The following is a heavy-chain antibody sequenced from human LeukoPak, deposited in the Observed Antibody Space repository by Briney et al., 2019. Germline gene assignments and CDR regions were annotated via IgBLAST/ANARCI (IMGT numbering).Heavy chain of an antibody. Sequence: PGGSLRLSCAASGFTFSDYYMSWIRQAPGKGLEWVSYISSSGSTIYYADSVKGRFTISRDNAKNSLYLQMNSLRAEDTAVYYCARAPYDSSGYYYYYYYMDVWGKGTTVTVSS. D-gene: IGHD3-22*01. CDR2: ISSSGSTI. V-gene: IGHV3-11*04. J-gene: IGHJ6*03. CDR1: GFTFSDYY. CDR3: ARAPYDSSGYYYYYYYMDV.